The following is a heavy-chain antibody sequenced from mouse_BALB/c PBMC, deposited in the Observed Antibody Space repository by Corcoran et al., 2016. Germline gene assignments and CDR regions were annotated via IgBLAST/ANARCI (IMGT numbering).Heavy chain of an antibody. Sequence: EGQLQQSGPELVKPGASMKISCTASGYSFTGYTMNWVKPRHGKRLEGIGGINPNNGGTSYNQKFKGKATLNVDKSYSTAYMELRSLTSEDSAVYYCARDWAWFAYWGQGTLVTVSA. V-gene: IGHV1-18*01. CDR3: ARDWAWFAY. D-gene: IGHD4-1*01. CDR1: GYSFTGYT. CDR2: INPNNGGT. J-gene: IGHJ3*01.